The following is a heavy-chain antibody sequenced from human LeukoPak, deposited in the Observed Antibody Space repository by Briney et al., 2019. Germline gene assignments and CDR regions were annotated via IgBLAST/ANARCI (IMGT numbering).Heavy chain of an antibody. J-gene: IGHJ5*02. V-gene: IGHV3-30-3*01. CDR1: GFTFSNYA. D-gene: IGHD6-19*01. CDR3: ARGVGWP. Sequence: GGSLRLSCAASGFTFSNYAMHWVRQAPGKGLEWVAVISYDGSDKYYADSVKGRFTISRDNSKNTLYLQMNSLRPEDTAVCYCARGVGWPWGQGTLVTVSS. CDR2: ISYDGSDK.